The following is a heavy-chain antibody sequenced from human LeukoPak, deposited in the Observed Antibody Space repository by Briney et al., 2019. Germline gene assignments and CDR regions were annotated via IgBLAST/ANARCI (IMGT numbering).Heavy chain of an antibody. CDR3: ARGPAHTYDFWSGYRY. V-gene: IGHV4-34*01. D-gene: IGHD3-3*01. Sequence: PSETLSLTCAVYGGSFSGYYWSWIRQPPGQGLEWIGEINHSGSTNYNPSLKSRVTISVDTSKNQFSLKLSSVTAADTAVYYCARGPAHTYDFWSGYRYWGQGTLVTVSS. J-gene: IGHJ4*02. CDR1: GGSFSGYY. CDR2: INHSGST.